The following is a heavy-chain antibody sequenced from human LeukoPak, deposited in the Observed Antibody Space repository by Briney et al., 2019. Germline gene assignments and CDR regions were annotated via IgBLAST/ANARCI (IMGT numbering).Heavy chain of an antibody. CDR3: ATARGSRGIFDY. D-gene: IGHD6-13*01. Sequence: ASVKVSCKVSGYTFTDSYMHWVQQAPGKGLEWVGLVDPEDGETLFAEKFQGRVIITADTSTETAYMELSALTSEDTATYYCATARGSRGIFDYWGQGSLVTVSS. CDR1: GYTFTDSY. V-gene: IGHV1-69-2*01. CDR2: VDPEDGET. J-gene: IGHJ4*02.